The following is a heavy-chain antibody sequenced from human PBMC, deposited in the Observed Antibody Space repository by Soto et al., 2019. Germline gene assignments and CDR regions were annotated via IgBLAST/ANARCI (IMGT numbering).Heavy chain of an antibody. CDR3: ARDPRGNSASFDY. CDR2: IIPIFGTA. V-gene: IGHV1-69*13. Sequence: GASVKVSCKASGGTFSSYAISWVRQAPGQGLEWMGGIIPIFGTANYAQKFQGRVTITADESTSTAYMELSSLRSEDTAVYSCARDPRGNSASFDYWGQGTLVTVSS. J-gene: IGHJ4*02. D-gene: IGHD2-21*02. CDR1: GGTFSSYA.